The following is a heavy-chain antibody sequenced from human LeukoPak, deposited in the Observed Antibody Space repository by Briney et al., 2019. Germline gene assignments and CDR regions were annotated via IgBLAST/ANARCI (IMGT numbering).Heavy chain of an antibody. Sequence: PGKSLRLSCAASGLTFRNYGMHWVRQAPGKGLEWVAVIWYDGSNKYYADSVKGRFTTSRDNSKDTLYPQMNSLRAEDTAVYYCATDRNSGKYYDYWGQETLVTVSS. D-gene: IGHD1-26*01. J-gene: IGHJ4*02. CDR2: IWYDGSNK. V-gene: IGHV3-33*01. CDR1: GLTFRNYG. CDR3: ATDRNSGKYYDY.